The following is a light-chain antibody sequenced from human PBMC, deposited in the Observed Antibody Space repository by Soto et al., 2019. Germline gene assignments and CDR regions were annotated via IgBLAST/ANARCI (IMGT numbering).Light chain of an antibody. CDR3: QQRSHWPFT. CDR1: QSVSTY. V-gene: IGKV3-11*01. J-gene: IGKJ3*01. CDR2: DAS. Sequence: EIVLTQSSGTLSLSPGERATLSCRASQSVSTYLAWYQQKPGQAPRLLIYDASNRATGIPARFSGSGSGTDFTLTISSLEPEDFALYYCQQRSHWPFTFGPGTKVEI.